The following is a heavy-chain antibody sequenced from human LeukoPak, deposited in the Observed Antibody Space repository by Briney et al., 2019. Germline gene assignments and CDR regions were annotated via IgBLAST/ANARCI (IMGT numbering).Heavy chain of an antibody. J-gene: IGHJ4*02. CDR3: ARGYGSGSYYGGGTYYFDY. CDR1: GGSISSSSYY. CDR2: IYYSGST. V-gene: IGHV4-39*07. Sequence: TSETLSLTCTVSGGSISSSSYYWGWIRQPPGKGLEWIGSIYYSGSTYYNPSLKSRVTISVDTSKNQFSLKLSSVTAADTAVYYCARGYGSGSYYGGGTYYFDYWGQGTLVTLSS. D-gene: IGHD3-10*01.